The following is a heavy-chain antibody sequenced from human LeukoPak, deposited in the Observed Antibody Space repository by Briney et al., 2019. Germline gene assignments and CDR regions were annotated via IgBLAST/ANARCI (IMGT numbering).Heavy chain of an antibody. CDR3: ARGDFWSGSHYYYYMDV. J-gene: IGHJ6*03. V-gene: IGHV4-59*01. CDR2: IYYSGST. D-gene: IGHD3-3*01. Sequence: SETESLSCTVSGGSISSYYWSWIRQPPGKGLEWIGYIYYSGSTNYNPSLKSRVTISVDTSKNQFSLKLSSVTAADTAAYYCARGDFWSGSHYYYYMDVWGKGTTVTVSS. CDR1: GGSISSYY.